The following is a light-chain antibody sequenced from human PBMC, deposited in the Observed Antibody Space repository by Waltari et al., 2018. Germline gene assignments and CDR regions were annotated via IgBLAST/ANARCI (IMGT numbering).Light chain of an antibody. Sequence: VILTQSPATLSLFPGERATLSCRASQSVDNFLAWYQQKPGQAPRLLMYGASNRATGIPDRFSGSGSGTEFTLTISSLEPEDFAVYYCQKYSDSPHSFGQGTRVEIK. V-gene: IGKV3-11*01. CDR2: GAS. CDR3: QKYSDSPHS. J-gene: IGKJ2*03. CDR1: QSVDNF.